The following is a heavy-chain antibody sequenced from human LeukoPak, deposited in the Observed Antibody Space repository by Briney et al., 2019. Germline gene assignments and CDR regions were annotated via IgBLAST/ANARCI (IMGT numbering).Heavy chain of an antibody. CDR3: ARDPGNSGAFDI. CDR1: GFTFSTSW. V-gene: IGHV3-74*03. D-gene: IGHD1-26*01. J-gene: IGHJ3*02. CDR2: IESDGSGT. Sequence: GGSLRLSCAASGFTFSTSWMHWVRQTPGKGLVWVSRIESDGSGTTYADSVKGRFTISRDNAKNSLYLQMNSLRAEDTAVYYCARDPGNSGAFDIWGQGTMVTVSS.